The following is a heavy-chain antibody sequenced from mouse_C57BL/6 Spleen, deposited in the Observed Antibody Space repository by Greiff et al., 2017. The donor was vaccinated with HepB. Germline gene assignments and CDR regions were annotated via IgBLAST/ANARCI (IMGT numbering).Heavy chain of an antibody. J-gene: IGHJ2*01. CDR1: GYTFTSYW. V-gene: IGHV1-7*01. CDR3: AREVDDYEEYFDY. D-gene: IGHD2-4*01. Sequence: VQLQQSGAELAKPGASVKLSCKASGYTFTSYWMHWVKQRPGQGLEWIGYINPSSGYTKYNQKFKDKATLTADKSSSTAYMQLSSLTYEDSAVYYCAREVDDYEEYFDYWGQGTTLTVSS. CDR2: INPSSGYT.